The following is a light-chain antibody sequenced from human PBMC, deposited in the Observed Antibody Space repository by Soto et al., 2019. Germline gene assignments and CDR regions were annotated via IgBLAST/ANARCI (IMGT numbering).Light chain of an antibody. V-gene: IGKV3-20*01. Sequence: DIVLTQSPGTLSLSAGEGATLSCRASQSLSNVFRAWYQQKPGQALRLLIYGTSKRATGIPDRFSGSGSGTGFTLTISTLEPEDIPVSFCHQYATSPYTFGQGTKLDIK. CDR3: HQYATSPYT. CDR1: QSLSNVF. CDR2: GTS. J-gene: IGKJ2*01.